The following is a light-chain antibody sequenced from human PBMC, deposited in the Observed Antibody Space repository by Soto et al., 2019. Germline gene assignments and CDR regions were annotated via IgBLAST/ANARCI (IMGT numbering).Light chain of an antibody. CDR2: GAS. V-gene: IGKV3-15*01. Sequence: EIVMTQSPATLSVSPGERATLSCRASQSVSSNLAWYQQKPGQAPRLLIYGASARATGIPARFSGSWSGTEFTLTISSLQSEYFAVYYCQQYNKWPPITFGQGTRLEIK. CDR3: QQYNKWPPIT. J-gene: IGKJ5*01. CDR1: QSVSSN.